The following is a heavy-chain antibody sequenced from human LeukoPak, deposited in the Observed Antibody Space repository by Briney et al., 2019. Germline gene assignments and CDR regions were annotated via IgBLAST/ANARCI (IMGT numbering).Heavy chain of an antibody. CDR2: IYYSGST. Sequence: SETLSLTCTVSGGSISSSSYYWGWSRQPPGKGLEWIGSIYYSGSTYYNPSLKSRVTISVDTSKNQFSLKLSSVTAADTAVYYCARQVKLGIAAAGTSWFDPWGQGTLVTVSS. V-gene: IGHV4-39*01. D-gene: IGHD6-13*01. CDR1: GGSISSSSYY. J-gene: IGHJ5*02. CDR3: ARQVKLGIAAAGTSWFDP.